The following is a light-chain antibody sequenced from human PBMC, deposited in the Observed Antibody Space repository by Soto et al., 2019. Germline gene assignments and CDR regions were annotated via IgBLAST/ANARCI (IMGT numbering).Light chain of an antibody. CDR2: GAS. J-gene: IGKJ5*01. Sequence: EIVWTQSPGTLSLSPGERATLSGRASQSVDSSYLAWYHQRPGQAPRLLIYGASSRATGIPDRFSGSGSGTDFTLTISRLEPEDFAVYYCQQRSNWPPSITFGQGTRREIK. V-gene: IGKV3D-20*02. CDR3: QQRSNWPPSIT. CDR1: QSVDSSY.